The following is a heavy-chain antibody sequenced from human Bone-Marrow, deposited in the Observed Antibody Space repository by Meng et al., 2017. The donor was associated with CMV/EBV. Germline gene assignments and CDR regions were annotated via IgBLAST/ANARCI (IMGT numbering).Heavy chain of an antibody. D-gene: IGHD3-10*01. CDR2: IYYSGST. Sequence: SETLSLTCTVSGGSISSYYWSWIRQPPGKGLEWIGYIYYSGSTNYNPSLKSRVTISVDTSKNQFSLKLSSVTAAGTAVYYCARSRLWFGELLPLGYWGQGTLVTVSS. J-gene: IGHJ4*02. CDR1: GGSISSYY. CDR3: ARSRLWFGELLPLGY. V-gene: IGHV4-59*01.